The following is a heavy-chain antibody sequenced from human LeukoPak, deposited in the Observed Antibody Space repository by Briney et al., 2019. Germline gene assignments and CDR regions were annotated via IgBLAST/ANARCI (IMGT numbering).Heavy chain of an antibody. CDR1: GYSFTSYW. CDR3: ARVSQSLFYGSGSYYNPRWNWFDP. J-gene: IGHJ5*02. CDR2: IYPGDSDT. V-gene: IGHV5-51*01. D-gene: IGHD3-10*01. Sequence: GESLKISCKGSGYSFTSYWIGWVRQMPGKGLEWMGIIYPGDSDTRYSPSFQGQVTISADKSISTAYLQWSSLKASDTAMYYCARVSQSLFYGSGSYYNPRWNWFDPWGQGTLVTVSS.